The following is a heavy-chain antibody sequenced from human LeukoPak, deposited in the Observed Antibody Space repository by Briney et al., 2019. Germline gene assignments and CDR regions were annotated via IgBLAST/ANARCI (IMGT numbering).Heavy chain of an antibody. CDR3: ARPLDMTTVTLFDY. Sequence: PGGSLRLSCAASGFTFSSYGMSWVRQAPGKGLEWVSSITGSGGTTYYADSMKGRFTISRDNAKNSLYLQMNSLRAEDTAVYYCARPLDMTTVTLFDYWGQGTLVTVSS. J-gene: IGHJ4*02. CDR1: GFTFSSYG. CDR2: ITGSGGTT. V-gene: IGHV3-23*01. D-gene: IGHD4-17*01.